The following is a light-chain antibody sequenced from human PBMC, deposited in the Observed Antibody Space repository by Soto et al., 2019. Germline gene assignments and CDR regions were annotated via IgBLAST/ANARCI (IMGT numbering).Light chain of an antibody. Sequence: EIVMTQSPATLSVSPGERATLSCRASQSVSSNLAWYQQKPGQAPRLLIYGASTRATGIPARFSGSGSGTEFTLTISSLHSEDFALYYCQQYNNWPPYTFGQGTKLAIK. CDR1: QSVSSN. J-gene: IGKJ2*01. CDR3: QQYNNWPPYT. V-gene: IGKV3-15*01. CDR2: GAS.